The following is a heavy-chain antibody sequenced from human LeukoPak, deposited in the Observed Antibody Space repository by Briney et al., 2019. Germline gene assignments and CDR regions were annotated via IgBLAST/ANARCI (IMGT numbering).Heavy chain of an antibody. CDR2: IIPIFGTA. CDR3: AIVVVPAAIADYYYYYMDV. D-gene: IGHD2-2*02. Sequence: SVKVSCKASGGTFSSYAISWVRQAPGQGLEWMGGIIPIFGTANYAQKFQGRVTITTDESTSTAYMELSSLRSEDTAVYYCAIVVVPAAIADYYYYYMDVWGKGTTVTVSS. CDR1: GGTFSSYA. J-gene: IGHJ6*03. V-gene: IGHV1-69*05.